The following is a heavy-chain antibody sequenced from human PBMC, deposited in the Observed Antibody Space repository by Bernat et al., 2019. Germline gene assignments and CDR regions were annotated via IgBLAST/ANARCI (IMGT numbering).Heavy chain of an antibody. D-gene: IGHD3-16*01. CDR3: AKDLGSEVMNFDY. CDR1: GFTFSSYG. CDR2: IRYDGSNK. V-gene: IGHV3-30*02. J-gene: IGHJ4*02. Sequence: QVQLVESGGGVVQPGGSLRLSCAASGFTFSSYGMHWVRQAPGKGLEWVAFIRYDGSNKYYADSVKGRFTISRDNSKNTLYLQMNSLRAEDTAVYYCAKDLGSEVMNFDYWVQGTLVTVSS.